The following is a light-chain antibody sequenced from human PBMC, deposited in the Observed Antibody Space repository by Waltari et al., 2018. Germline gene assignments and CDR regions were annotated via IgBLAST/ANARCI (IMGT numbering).Light chain of an antibody. CDR1: QDISNF. Sequence: DIQLTQSPSFLSASVGDRVTITCRASQDISNFLAWYQQKPGQAPQLLIYASSTLQSGVPSRFGGSGSGTEFTLTISSLQPEDFATYYCQQLKDSPATFGGGTKVEIK. CDR2: ASS. J-gene: IGKJ4*01. CDR3: QQLKDSPAT. V-gene: IGKV1-9*01.